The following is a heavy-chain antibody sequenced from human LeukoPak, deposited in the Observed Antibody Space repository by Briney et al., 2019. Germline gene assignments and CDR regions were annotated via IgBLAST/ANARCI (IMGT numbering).Heavy chain of an antibody. CDR2: IWYDGSNK. CDR1: GFTFSSYG. V-gene: IGHV3-33*06. J-gene: IGHJ4*02. Sequence: PGRSLRLSCAASGFTFSSYGMHWVRQAPGKGLEWVAVIWYDGSNKYYADSVKGRFTISRDNSKNTLYLQINSLRAEDTAVYYCAKADLVRGVINIFDYWGQGTLVTVSS. D-gene: IGHD3-10*01. CDR3: AKADLVRGVINIFDY.